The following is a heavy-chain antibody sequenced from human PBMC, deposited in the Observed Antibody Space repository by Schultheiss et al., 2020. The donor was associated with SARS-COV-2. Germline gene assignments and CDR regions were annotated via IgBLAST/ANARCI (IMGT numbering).Heavy chain of an antibody. CDR3: ARDRGYGDYPSF. D-gene: IGHD4-17*01. Sequence: GGSLRLSCVGSGFSFRSYWMHWVRQIPGKRPVWVARINSDGSDSSHADAVKGRFTVSRDNAKNSLYLQMNSLRAEDTAVYYCARDRGYGDYPSFWGQGTLVTVSS. V-gene: IGHV3-74*01. CDR2: INSDGSDS. J-gene: IGHJ4*02. CDR1: GFSFRSYW.